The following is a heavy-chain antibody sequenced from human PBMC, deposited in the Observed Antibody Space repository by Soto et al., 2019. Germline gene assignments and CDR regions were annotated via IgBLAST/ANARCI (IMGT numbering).Heavy chain of an antibody. V-gene: IGHV3-21*01. J-gene: IGHJ1*01. CDR1: GFTFSAYG. D-gene: IGHD1-1*01. CDR3: ARDYPRLLPQLTSGYFQH. Sequence: GGSLRLSCEGSGFTFSAYGMNWVRQAPGKGLEWVAYISSSSSYMYYADSVKGRFTVSRDNAAKSLYLEMNSLRGDDTAVYYCARDYPRLLPQLTSGYFQHWGHGTLVTVSS. CDR2: ISSSSSYM.